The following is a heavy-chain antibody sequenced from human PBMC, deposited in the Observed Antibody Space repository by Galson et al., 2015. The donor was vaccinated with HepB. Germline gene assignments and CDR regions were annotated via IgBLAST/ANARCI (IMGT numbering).Heavy chain of an antibody. V-gene: IGHV5-10-1*01. CDR3: ASFSDYVWGSYRYDFDY. CDR1: GYSFTSYW. J-gene: IGHJ4*02. Sequence: QSGAEVKKPGESLRISCKGSGYSFTSYWISWVRQMPGKGLEWMGRIDPSDSYTNYSPSFQGHVTISADKSISTAYLQWSSLKASDTAMYYCASFSDYVWGSYRYDFDYWGQGTLVTVSS. D-gene: IGHD3-16*02. CDR2: IDPSDSYT.